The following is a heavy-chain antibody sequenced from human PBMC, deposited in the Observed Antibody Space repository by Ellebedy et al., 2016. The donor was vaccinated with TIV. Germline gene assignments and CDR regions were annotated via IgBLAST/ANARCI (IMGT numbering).Heavy chain of an antibody. Sequence: AASVKVSCKASGYTFTTYYIHWMRQAPGQGLEWLGWNIPSSGGTNYAPKFQGRVAMTRDTSVSTAYMELTNLRADDTAIYYCARGVLLAGRGTFDYWGQGALVTVSS. D-gene: IGHD3-10*01. CDR2: NIPSSGGT. CDR3: ARGVLLAGRGTFDY. J-gene: IGHJ4*02. CDR1: GYTFTTYY. V-gene: IGHV1-2*02.